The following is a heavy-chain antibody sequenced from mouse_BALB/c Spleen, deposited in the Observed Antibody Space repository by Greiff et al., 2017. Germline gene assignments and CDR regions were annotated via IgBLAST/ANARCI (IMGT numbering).Heavy chain of an antibody. CDR1: GFSLTSYG. CDR3: ARNGPYAMDY. CDR2: IWSGGST. V-gene: IGHV2-2*02. Sequence: VMLVESGPGLVAPSQSLSITCTVSGFSLTSYGVHWVRQPPGKGLEWLGVIWSGGSTDYNAAFISRLSISKDNSKSQVFFKMNSLQANDTAIYYCARNGPYAMDYWGQGTSVTVSS. J-gene: IGHJ4*01.